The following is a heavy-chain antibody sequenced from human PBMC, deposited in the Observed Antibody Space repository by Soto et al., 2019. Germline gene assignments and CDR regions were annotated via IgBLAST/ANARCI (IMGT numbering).Heavy chain of an antibody. CDR1: GYSFTTYW. Sequence: PGESLKISCKASGYSFTTYWIGWVRQMTGKGLEWMGIIYPGDSDTRYSPSFQGQVTISADKSISTAYLQWSSLKASDTAIYYCARHVETGSYAYFFYGTDACGQETPFPVSS. V-gene: IGHV5-51*01. CDR3: ARHVETGSYAYFFYGTDA. J-gene: IGHJ6*01. CDR2: IYPGDSDT. D-gene: IGHD3-16*01.